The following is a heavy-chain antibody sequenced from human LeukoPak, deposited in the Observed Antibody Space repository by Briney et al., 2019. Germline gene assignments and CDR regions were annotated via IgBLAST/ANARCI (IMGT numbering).Heavy chain of an antibody. CDR1: GFTFSNAW. V-gene: IGHV3-15*01. J-gene: IGHJ6*02. D-gene: IGHD3-3*02. CDR3: TTSLATFLEWNRRTQSFYGMDV. CDR2: IKSKTDGGTT. Sequence: GGSLRLSCAASGFTFSNAWMSWVRQAPGKGLEWVGRIKSKTDGGTTDYAAPVKGRFTISRDDSKNTLYLQMNSLKTEDTAVYYCTTSLATFLEWNRRTQSFYGMDVWGQGTTVTVSS.